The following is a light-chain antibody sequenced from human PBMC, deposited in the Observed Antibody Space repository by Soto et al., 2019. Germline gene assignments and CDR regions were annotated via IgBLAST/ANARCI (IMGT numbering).Light chain of an antibody. J-gene: IGKJ1*01. CDR2: GAS. CDR3: XXXXXSPPGT. V-gene: IGKV3-20*01. CDR1: HSFSSSY. Sequence: EIVLTQSPGSLSLSPGERATLSCRASHSFSSSYLAWYQQKPGQAPRLLIYGASSRATGIPDRFSGSGSGTDFTLTISRLEPEDSAVYYXXXXXXSPPGTFGQGTKVDIK.